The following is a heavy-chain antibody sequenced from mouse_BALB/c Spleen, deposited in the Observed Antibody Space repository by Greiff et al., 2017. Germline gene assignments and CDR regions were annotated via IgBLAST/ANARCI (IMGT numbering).Heavy chain of an antibody. V-gene: IGHV7-1*02. CDR2: SRNKANDYTT. Sequence: EVKVVESGGGLVQPGGSLRLSCATSGFTFSDFYMEWVRQPPGKRLEWIAASRNKANDYTTEYSASVKGRFIVSRDTSQSILYLQMNALRAEDTAIYYCARDFDYYGSYAMDYWGQGTSVTVSS. CDR1: GFTFSDFY. D-gene: IGHD1-1*01. CDR3: ARDFDYYGSYAMDY. J-gene: IGHJ4*01.